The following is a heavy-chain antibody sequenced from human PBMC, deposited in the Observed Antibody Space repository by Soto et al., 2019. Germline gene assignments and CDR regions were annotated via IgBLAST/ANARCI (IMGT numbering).Heavy chain of an antibody. Sequence: ASVKVSCKASGYTFTSYYMHWVRQAPGQGLEWMGIINPSGGSTSYAQKFQGRVTMTRDTSTSTVYMELSSLRSEDTAVYYCAREGGYGSGSAQEANNWLDPWGEGTLVTVSS. CDR1: GYTFTSYY. J-gene: IGHJ5*02. D-gene: IGHD3-10*01. CDR3: AREGGYGSGSAQEANNWLDP. V-gene: IGHV1-46*01. CDR2: INPSGGST.